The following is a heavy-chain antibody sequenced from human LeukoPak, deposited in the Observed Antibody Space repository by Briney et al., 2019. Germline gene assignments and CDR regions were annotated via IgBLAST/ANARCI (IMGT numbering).Heavy chain of an antibody. CDR1: GYTLTELS. J-gene: IGHJ3*02. CDR2: FDPEDGET. V-gene: IGHV1-24*01. D-gene: IGHD2-8*01. Sequence: ASVTVSFKVSGYTLTELSMHWVRQAPGKGLEWMGGFDPEDGETIYVQKFQGRVTMTEDTSTDTAYMELSSLRSEDTAVYYCATACTNGVCYKFEERSPDAFDIWGQGTMVTVAS. CDR3: ATACTNGVCYKFEERSPDAFDI.